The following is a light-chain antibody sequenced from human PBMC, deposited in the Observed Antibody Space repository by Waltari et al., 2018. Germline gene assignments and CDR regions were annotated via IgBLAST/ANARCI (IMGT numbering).Light chain of an antibody. CDR3: CAFAGRGFYV. J-gene: IGLJ1*01. CDR2: WVS. V-gene: IGLV2-23*02. CDR1: SSDVGSYPL. Sequence: SALTPPASVSESPGQSITISCTEISSDVGSYPLLSLYQRHPGGAPKLLIYWVSKPPSGVSTLFSGSKSCKTASLTISGLQAEDEAEYYCCAFAGRGFYVFGTGTRVTVL.